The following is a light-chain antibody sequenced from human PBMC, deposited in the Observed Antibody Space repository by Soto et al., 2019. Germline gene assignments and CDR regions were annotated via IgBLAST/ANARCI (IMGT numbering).Light chain of an antibody. V-gene: IGLV1-40*01. J-gene: IGLJ1*01. CDR3: QSYDSSLSVLFV. CDR2: GNS. CDR1: SSNIGAGYD. Sequence: QSVLTQPHSVSGAPGQRVTISCTGSSSNIGAGYDVHWYQQLPGTAPKLLIYGNSNRPSGVPDRFSGSKSGTSASLAITGLQAEDEADYYCQSYDSSLSVLFVFGTGTKLTVL.